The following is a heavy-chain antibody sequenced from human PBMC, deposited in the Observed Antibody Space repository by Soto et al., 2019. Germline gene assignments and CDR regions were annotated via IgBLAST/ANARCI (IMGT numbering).Heavy chain of an antibody. CDR1: GGSVSSGRYY. D-gene: IGHD6-19*01. J-gene: IGHJ4*02. V-gene: IGHV4-61*01. CDR3: ARSGAGSGWL. CDR2: IYYSGST. Sequence: QVQLQESGPGPVKPSETLSLTCTVSGGSVSSGRYYWSWSRQPPGKGLEWIGYIYYSGSTNYKSSLRSRVTISLDTSKNQFSLNLSSVTAADTAVYYCARSGAGSGWLGGQGTLVTVSS.